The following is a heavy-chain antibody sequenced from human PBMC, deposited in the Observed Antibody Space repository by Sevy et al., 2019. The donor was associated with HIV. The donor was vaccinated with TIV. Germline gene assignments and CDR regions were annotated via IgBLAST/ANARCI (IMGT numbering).Heavy chain of an antibody. D-gene: IGHD2-21*02. J-gene: IGHJ3*02. CDR3: ARDFLAVTSIPSDAFDI. CDR1: GYSFTGYY. Sequence: AAVKVSCKASGYSFTGYYMNWVRQAPGQGLEGMGWINPNTSDTTYSEKFEGRVTMTSDSSLSTAYLELRGLRSDDTAVYYCARDFLAVTSIPSDAFDIWGQGTLVTVSS. CDR2: INPNTSDT. V-gene: IGHV1-2*02.